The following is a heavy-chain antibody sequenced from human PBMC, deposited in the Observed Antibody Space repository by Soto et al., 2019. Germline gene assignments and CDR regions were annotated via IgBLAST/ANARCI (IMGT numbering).Heavy chain of an antibody. D-gene: IGHD6-13*01. Sequence: GGSLRLSCAASGFSFSSYDMHWVRQGTGKRLEWVTAAPTAGDTYYPGSVKGRFTISREKAKKSLYLQMNSLRVGDTAVYNCERDCFPTPTRGIPAAARFDPWGQGTLVTVSS. V-gene: IGHV3-13*01. CDR2: APTAGDT. CDR3: ERDCFPTPTRGIPAAARFDP. CDR1: GFSFSSYD. J-gene: IGHJ5*02.